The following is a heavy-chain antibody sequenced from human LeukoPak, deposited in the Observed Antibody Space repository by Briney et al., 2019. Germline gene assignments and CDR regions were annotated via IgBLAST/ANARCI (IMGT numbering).Heavy chain of an antibody. V-gene: IGHV3-30*04. CDR1: GFTFSSYA. D-gene: IGHD1-26*01. CDR3: ASDRSLTPDY. CDR2: ISYDGSNK. J-gene: IGHJ4*02. Sequence: PGRSLRLSCAASGFTFSSYAMHWVRQAPGKGLEWVAVISYDGSNKYYADSVKGRFTISRDNSKNTLYLQMNSLRAEDTAVYYCASDRSLTPDYWGQGTLVTVSS.